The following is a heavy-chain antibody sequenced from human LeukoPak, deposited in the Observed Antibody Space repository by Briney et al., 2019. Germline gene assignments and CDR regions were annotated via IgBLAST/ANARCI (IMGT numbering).Heavy chain of an antibody. Sequence: GGSLRLSCAASGFTFSTYAMTRVRQAPGKGLEWVSGISSNGDEIYYADSVRGRFTISRDNSNNALYLQMDSLRAEDTAVYYCANWIGSSSRDYWGQGTLVTVSS. D-gene: IGHD6-6*01. CDR1: GFTFSTYA. CDR3: ANWIGSSSRDY. J-gene: IGHJ4*02. CDR2: ISSNGDEI. V-gene: IGHV3-23*01.